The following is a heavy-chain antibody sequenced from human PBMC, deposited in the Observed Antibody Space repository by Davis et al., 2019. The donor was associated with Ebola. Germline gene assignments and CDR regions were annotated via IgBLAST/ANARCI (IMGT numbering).Heavy chain of an antibody. D-gene: IGHD6-13*01. CDR1: GFTFSSYG. Sequence: GESLKISCAASGFTFSSYGMHWVRQAPGKGLEWVAVIWYDGSNKYYADSVKVRFTISRDNSKNTLYLQMNSLRAEDTAVYYCARYIAAAVYWGQGTLVTVSS. CDR3: ARYIAAAVY. CDR2: IWYDGSNK. J-gene: IGHJ4*02. V-gene: IGHV3-33*01.